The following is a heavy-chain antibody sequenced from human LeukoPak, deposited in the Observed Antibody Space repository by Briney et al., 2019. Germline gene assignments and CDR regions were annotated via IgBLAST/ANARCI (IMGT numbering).Heavy chain of an antibody. V-gene: IGHV3-30-3*01. J-gene: IGHJ3*02. CDR2: ISYDGTNK. CDR3: AREILTGYAFDI. D-gene: IGHD7-27*01. Sequence: GGSLRLSCAASGFTFSTYAMHWVRQAPGKGLEWVAFISYDGTNKYCADSVKGRFTISRDNSKNTLYLQMNSLRAEDTALYYCAREILTGYAFDIWGQGTMVTVSS. CDR1: GFTFSTYA.